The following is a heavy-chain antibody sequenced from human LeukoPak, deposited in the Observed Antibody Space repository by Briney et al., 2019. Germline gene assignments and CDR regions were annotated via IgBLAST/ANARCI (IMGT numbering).Heavy chain of an antibody. Sequence: PSETLSLTCAVYGGSFSGYYWSWIRQPPGKGLEWIGEINHSGSTNYNPSLKSRVTISVDTSKNQFSLKLSSVTAADTAVYYCARDSFAITSIYFDYWGQGTLVTVSS. J-gene: IGHJ4*02. CDR1: GGSFSGYY. D-gene: IGHD6-6*01. CDR3: ARDSFAITSIYFDY. V-gene: IGHV4-34*01. CDR2: INHSGST.